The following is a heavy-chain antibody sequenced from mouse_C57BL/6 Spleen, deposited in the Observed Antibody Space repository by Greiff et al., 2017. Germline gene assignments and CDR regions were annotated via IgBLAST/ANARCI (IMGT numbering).Heavy chain of an antibody. V-gene: IGHV1-53*01. J-gene: IGHJ3*01. D-gene: IGHD3-2*02. CDR2: INPSNGGT. CDR1: GYTFTSYW. CDR3: SLGGKRAAQAVAY. Sequence: QVQLQQPGTELVKPGASVKLSCKASGYTFTSYWMHWVKQRPGKGLEWIGNINPSNGGTKYNEKFKSKATLTVDKSSSTAYMQLSILTSEDSAVDYCSLGGKRAAQAVAYWGQGTLVTVSA.